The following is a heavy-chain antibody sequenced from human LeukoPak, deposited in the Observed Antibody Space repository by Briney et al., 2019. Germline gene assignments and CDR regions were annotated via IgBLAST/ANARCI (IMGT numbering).Heavy chain of an antibody. Sequence: GGSLRLAWAAAGFSFTNYAMSWVRQAPAGGPEWLSSMKGGGETFYADSVKGRFTRSREASRKTVYLQMNNLRVEATAIYYCARASWISTADAVWWGQGTQVTVSS. CDR3: ARASWISTADAVW. CDR2: MKGGGET. CDR1: GFSFTNYA. D-gene: IGHD2-2*03. V-gene: IGHV3-23*01. J-gene: IGHJ4*02.